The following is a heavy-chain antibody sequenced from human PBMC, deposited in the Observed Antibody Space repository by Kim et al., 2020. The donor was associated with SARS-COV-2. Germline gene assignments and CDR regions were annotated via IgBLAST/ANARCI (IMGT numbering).Heavy chain of an antibody. CDR1: GFTFSNAW. Sequence: GGSLRLSCAASGFTFSNAWMSWVRQAPGKGLEWVGRIKTKTDDETTDYAAPVKGRFTISRDDSKSTLYLEMNSMQTEDAAVYYCTSHIYYDWGADHNIFCTWGRGKLVTVSS. D-gene: IGHD3-10*01. CDR3: TSHIYYDWGADHNIFCT. V-gene: IGHV3-15*01. CDR2: IKTKTDDETT. J-gene: IGHJ5*02.